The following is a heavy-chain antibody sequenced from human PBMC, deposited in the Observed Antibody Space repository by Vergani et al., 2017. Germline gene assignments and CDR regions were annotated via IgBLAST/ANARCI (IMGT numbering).Heavy chain of an antibody. J-gene: IGHJ4*02. CDR3: ARGKDGYNYVFDY. D-gene: IGHD5-24*01. CDR1: GGSLSSYY. Sequence: QVQLQESGPGLVKPSETLSLTCTVSGGSLSSYYWSWIRQPPGKGLEWIGYIYYSGSTNYNPSLKSRVTISVDTSKNQFSLKLSSVTAADTAVYYCARGKDGYNYVFDYWGQGTLVTVSS. V-gene: IGHV4-59*01. CDR2: IYYSGST.